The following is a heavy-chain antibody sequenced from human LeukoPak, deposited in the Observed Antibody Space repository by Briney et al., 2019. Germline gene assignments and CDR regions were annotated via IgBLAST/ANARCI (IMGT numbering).Heavy chain of an antibody. J-gene: IGHJ4*02. CDR3: AKFRQWLAYFDY. Sequence: SETLSLTCAVYGGSFSGYYWSWIRQPPGKGLEWIGEINHSGSTNYNPSLKSRVTISVDTSKNQFSLKLSSVTAADTAVYYCAKFRQWLAYFDYWGQGTLVTVSS. CDR1: GGSFSGYY. V-gene: IGHV4-34*01. CDR2: INHSGST. D-gene: IGHD6-19*01.